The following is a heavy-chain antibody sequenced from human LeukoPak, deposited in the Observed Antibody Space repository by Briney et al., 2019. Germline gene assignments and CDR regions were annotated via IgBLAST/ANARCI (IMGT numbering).Heavy chain of an antibody. CDR2: IIPIFGTA. CDR3: AREGIYSSGSPLAKRD. D-gene: IGHD6-19*01. V-gene: IGHV1-69*13. Sequence: SVKVSCKASGGTFSSYASSWVRQAPGQGLEWMGGIIPIFGTANYAQKIQGRVTIVADDTTSTAYMEQSRLRAEDTAVYYCAREGIYSSGSPLAKRDWGQGTLVTVSS. CDR1: GGTFSSYA. J-gene: IGHJ4*02.